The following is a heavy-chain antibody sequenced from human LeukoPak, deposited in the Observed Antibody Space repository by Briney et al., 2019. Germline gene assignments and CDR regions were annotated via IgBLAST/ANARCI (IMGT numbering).Heavy chain of an antibody. CDR2: IYYSGST. Sequence: SETLSLTCTVSGGSISSSSYYWGWIRQPPGKGLERIGSIYYSGSTYYNPSLKSRVTISIDTSKNQFSLKLSSVTAADTAVYYCARGPGYSSSWHNRSGRSNWFDPWGQGTLVTVSS. J-gene: IGHJ5*02. CDR1: GGSISSSSYY. D-gene: IGHD6-13*01. V-gene: IGHV4-39*07. CDR3: ARGPGYSSSWHNRSGRSNWFDP.